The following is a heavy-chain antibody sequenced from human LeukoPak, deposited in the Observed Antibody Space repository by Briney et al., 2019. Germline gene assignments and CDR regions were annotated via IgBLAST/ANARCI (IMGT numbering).Heavy chain of an antibody. Sequence: ASVKVSCKASGYTFTGYYMHWVRQAPGQGLEWMGWINPNSGGTNYAQKLQGRVTMTRDTSISTAYMELSRLRSDDTAVYYCARIPDIVVVPAAMGGDDYWGQGTLVTVSS. V-gene: IGHV1-2*02. CDR2: INPNSGGT. CDR1: GYTFTGYY. CDR3: ARIPDIVVVPAAMGGDDY. D-gene: IGHD2-2*01. J-gene: IGHJ4*02.